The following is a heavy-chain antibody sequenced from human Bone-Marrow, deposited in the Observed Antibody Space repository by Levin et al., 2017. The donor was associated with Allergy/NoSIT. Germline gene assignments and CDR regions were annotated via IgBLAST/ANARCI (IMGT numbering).Heavy chain of an antibody. Sequence: SVKVSCKASGGTFSSYAISWVRQAPGQGLEWMGGIIPIFGTANYAQKFQGRVTITADESTSTAYMELSSLRSEDTAVYYCAREEKGGSGYSYGYYWYFDLWGRGTLVTVSS. CDR1: GGTFSSYA. D-gene: IGHD5-18*01. J-gene: IGHJ2*01. V-gene: IGHV1-69*13. CDR2: IIPIFGTA. CDR3: AREEKGGSGYSYGYYWYFDL.